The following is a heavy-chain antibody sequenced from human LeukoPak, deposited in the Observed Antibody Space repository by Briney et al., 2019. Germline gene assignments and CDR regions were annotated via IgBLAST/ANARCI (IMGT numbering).Heavy chain of an antibody. V-gene: IGHV3-7*01. CDR1: GFTFSSYW. J-gene: IGHJ4*02. D-gene: IGHD2-15*01. CDR2: IKQDGSEK. Sequence: GGSLRLSCAASGFTFSSYWMSWVRQAPGKGLEWVANIKQDGSEKCYVDSVKGRFTISRDNAKNSLYLQMNSLRAEDTAVYYCARGQGSYCSGGSCYSSVSGVYWDQGTLVTVSS. CDR3: ARGQGSYCSGGSCYSSVSGVY.